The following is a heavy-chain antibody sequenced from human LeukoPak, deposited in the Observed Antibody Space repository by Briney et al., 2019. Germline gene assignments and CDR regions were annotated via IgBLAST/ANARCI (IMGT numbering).Heavy chain of an antibody. CDR1: GYTLGNYF. Sequence: GASVKVSCKASGYTLGNYFVIWVRQAPGQGFEWMGLINPSGGTTRYAQKFQGRVTMTRDLSTSTDYMELSSLRSDDTAIYYCARDLAADLDYWGQGTLVTVSS. CDR3: ARDLAADLDY. V-gene: IGHV1-46*01. CDR2: INPSGGTT. J-gene: IGHJ4*02. D-gene: IGHD6-13*01.